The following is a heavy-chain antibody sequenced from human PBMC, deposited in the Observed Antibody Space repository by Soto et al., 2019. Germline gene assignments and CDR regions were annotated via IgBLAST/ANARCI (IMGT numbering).Heavy chain of an antibody. CDR3: AKAGEGRGNDNWFDP. D-gene: IGHD3-16*01. Sequence: QLQLQESGSGLVQPSQTLSLTCAVSGGSMSIPNSAWSWIRQPPGKGLEWIVYIYRSGSTFSNPSLKSRVIMSIDTSKNQFALKLSSVTAADTALYYFAKAGEGRGNDNWFDPWGQGTLVTVSS. CDR2: IYRSGST. V-gene: IGHV4-30-2*01. J-gene: IGHJ5*02. CDR1: GGSMSIPNSA.